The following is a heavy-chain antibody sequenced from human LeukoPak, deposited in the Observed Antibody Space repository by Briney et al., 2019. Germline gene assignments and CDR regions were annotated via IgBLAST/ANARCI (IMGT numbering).Heavy chain of an antibody. CDR1: GFTFSSYG. J-gene: IGHJ6*02. D-gene: IGHD2-2*02. V-gene: IGHV3-30*02. CDR2: IRYDGSNK. Sequence: GGSLRLSCAASGFTFSSYGMHWVRQAPGKGPEWVAFIRYDGSNKYYADSVKGRFTISRDNSKNTLYLQMNSLRAEDTAVYYCAKSLGYCSSTSCYMEYYGMDVWGQGTTVTVSS. CDR3: AKSLGYCSSTSCYMEYYGMDV.